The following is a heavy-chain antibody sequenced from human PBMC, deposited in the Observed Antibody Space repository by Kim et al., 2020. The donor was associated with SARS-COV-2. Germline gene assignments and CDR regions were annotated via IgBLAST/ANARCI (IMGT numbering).Heavy chain of an antibody. Sequence: GGSLRPSCAASGFTFSSYAMSWVRQAPGKGLEWVSAISGSGGSTYYADSVEGRFTISRDNSKNTMYLQMNSLRAADTAVYYCAKDDYFVVVVAANWYFEHWGRGTLVTVSS. CDR3: AKDDYFVVVVAANWYFEH. CDR2: ISGSGGST. D-gene: IGHD2-15*01. J-gene: IGHJ2*01. V-gene: IGHV3-23*01. CDR1: GFTFSSYA.